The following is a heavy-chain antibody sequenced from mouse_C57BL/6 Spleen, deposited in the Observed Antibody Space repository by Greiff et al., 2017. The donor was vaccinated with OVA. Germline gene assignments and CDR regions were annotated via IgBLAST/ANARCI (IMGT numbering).Heavy chain of an antibody. V-gene: IGHV1-53*01. CDR1: GYTFTSYW. D-gene: IGHD2-12*01. Sequence: QVQLQQPGTELVKPGASVKLSCKASGYTFTSYWMHWVKQRPGQGLEWIGNINPSNGGTNYNEKFKSKATLTVDKSSSTAYMQRSSLTSEDSEVYYSARGGELLFRLAYWGQGTLVTVSA. CDR2: INPSNGGT. CDR3: ARGGELLFRLAY. J-gene: IGHJ3*01.